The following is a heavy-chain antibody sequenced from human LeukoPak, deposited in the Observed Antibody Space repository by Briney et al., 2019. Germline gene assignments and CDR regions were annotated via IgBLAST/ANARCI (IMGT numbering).Heavy chain of an antibody. CDR1: GGSTSSYY. J-gene: IGHJ4*02. Sequence: PSETLSLTCTVSGGSTSSYYWSWIRQPPGRGLEWIGYIYYSGSTNYSPSLKSRVTISVDMSKNQFSLKLSSVTAADTAVYYCARHGPYTAMNNWNHFDYWGQGTLVTVSS. D-gene: IGHD1-1*01. CDR2: IYYSGST. CDR3: ARHGPYTAMNNWNHFDY. V-gene: IGHV4-59*08.